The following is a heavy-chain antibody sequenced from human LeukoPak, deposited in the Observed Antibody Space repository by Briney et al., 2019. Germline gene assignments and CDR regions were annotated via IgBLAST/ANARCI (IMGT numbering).Heavy chain of an antibody. CDR1: GYTFTDYF. J-gene: IGHJ4*02. V-gene: IGHV1-2*02. CDR3: ARVKKLMPELEF. CDR2: INPNSGAT. Sequence: ASVKVSCKSSGYTFTDYFIHRVRQAPGQGLEWMGWINPNSGATKYAQKFQGRVSMTRDTSINTACMDLTNLRSDDTAIFYCARVKKLMPELEFWGQGTLVTVSS. D-gene: IGHD2-2*01.